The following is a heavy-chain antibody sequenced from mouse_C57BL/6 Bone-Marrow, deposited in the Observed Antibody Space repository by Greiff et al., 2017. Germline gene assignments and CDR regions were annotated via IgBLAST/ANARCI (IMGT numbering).Heavy chain of an antibody. CDR2: ISSGGDYI. V-gene: IGHV5-9-1*02. D-gene: IGHD4-1*01. CDR3: TRANWDESLAY. CDR1: GFTFSSYA. Sequence: EVQGVESGEGLVKPGGSLKLSCAASGFTFSSYAMSWVRQTPEKRLEWVAYISSGGDYIYYADTVKGRFTISRDNARNTLYLQMSSLKSEDTAMYYCTRANWDESLAYWGQGTLVTVSA. J-gene: IGHJ3*01.